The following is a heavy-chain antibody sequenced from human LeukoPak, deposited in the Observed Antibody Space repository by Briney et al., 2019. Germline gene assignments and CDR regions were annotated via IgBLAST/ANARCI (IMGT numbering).Heavy chain of an antibody. D-gene: IGHD2-15*01. V-gene: IGHV3-48*04. J-gene: IGHJ4*02. Sequence: GGSLRLSCAASAFTFSTYSMNWVRQAPGKGLEWVSYISSSSSTIYYADSVKGRFTISRDNAKNSLYLQMNSLRAEDTAVYYCARDGDCSGGSCYRYFDYWGQGTLVTVSS. CDR2: ISSSSSTI. CDR1: AFTFSTYS. CDR3: ARDGDCSGGSCYRYFDY.